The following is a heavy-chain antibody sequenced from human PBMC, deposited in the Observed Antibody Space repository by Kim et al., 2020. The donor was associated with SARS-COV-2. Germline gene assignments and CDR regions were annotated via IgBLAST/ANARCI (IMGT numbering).Heavy chain of an antibody. J-gene: IGHJ5*02. CDR3: ARARIAAAVGLNWFDP. Sequence: SETLSLTCAVSGGSISSGGYSWSWIRQPPGKGLEWIGYIYHSGSTYYNPSLKSRVTISVDRSKNQFSLKLSSVTAADTAVYYCARARIAAAVGLNWFDPWGQGTLVTVSS. V-gene: IGHV4-30-2*01. D-gene: IGHD6-13*01. CDR2: IYHSGST. CDR1: GGSISSGGYS.